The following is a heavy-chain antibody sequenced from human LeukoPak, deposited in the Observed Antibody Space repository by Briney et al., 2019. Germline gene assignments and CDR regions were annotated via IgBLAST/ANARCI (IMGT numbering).Heavy chain of an antibody. CDR2: IDWDDDK. Sequence: SGPAPVEPTQTLTLTFTFSGFSLTTTGMCVSWVRQPPEKALERLEHIDWDDDKHYTTSLKTRLTISQATSKHQVVLTMPNMDPVYTATYFCARTRGQYYYDGSGWPFDYWGLGTLVTVSS. J-gene: IGHJ4*02. CDR3: ARTRGQYYYDGSGWPFDY. D-gene: IGHD3-22*01. CDR1: GFSLTTTGMC. V-gene: IGHV2-70*19.